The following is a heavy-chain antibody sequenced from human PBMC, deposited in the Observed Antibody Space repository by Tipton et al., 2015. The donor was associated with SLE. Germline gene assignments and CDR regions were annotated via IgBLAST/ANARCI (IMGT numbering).Heavy chain of an antibody. D-gene: IGHD6-13*01. CDR2: IYYSGST. J-gene: IGHJ4*02. CDR3: ARMYSSSPGDY. Sequence: TLSLTCTVSGGSISSHYWSWIRQPPGKGLEWIGYIYYSGSTNYNPSLKSRVTISVDTSKNQFSLKLSSVTAADTAVYYCARMYSSSPGDYWGQGTLVTVSS. CDR1: GGSISSHY. V-gene: IGHV4-59*11.